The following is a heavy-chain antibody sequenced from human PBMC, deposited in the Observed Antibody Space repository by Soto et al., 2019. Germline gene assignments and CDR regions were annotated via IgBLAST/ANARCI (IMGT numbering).Heavy chain of an antibody. Sequence: SETLSLTCTVSGGSISSGGYYWSWIRQHPGKGLEWIGYIYYSGSTYYNPSLQSRVTISADTSKNQVSLKVRSVTAADTAVYYCARDHPHSYGVYYFDYWGQGTPVTVSS. D-gene: IGHD5-18*01. CDR2: IYYSGST. V-gene: IGHV4-61*08. CDR1: GGSISSGGYY. J-gene: IGHJ4*02. CDR3: ARDHPHSYGVYYFDY.